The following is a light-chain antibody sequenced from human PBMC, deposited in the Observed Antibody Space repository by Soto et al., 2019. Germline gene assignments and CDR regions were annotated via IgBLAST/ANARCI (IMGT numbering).Light chain of an antibody. CDR1: SSDVGGYNY. CDR3: SSYAGSNNFV. V-gene: IGLV2-14*01. J-gene: IGLJ1*01. Sequence: QSALTQPASVSGSPGQSITISCTGTSSDVGGYNYVSWYQQHPGKAPKLMIYDVSNRPSGVSNRFSGSKSGNTASLTVSGLQAEDEADYYCSSYAGSNNFVFGPGTKVTVL. CDR2: DVS.